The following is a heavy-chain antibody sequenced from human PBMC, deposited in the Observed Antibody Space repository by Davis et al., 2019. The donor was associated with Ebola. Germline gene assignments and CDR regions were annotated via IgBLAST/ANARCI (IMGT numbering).Heavy chain of an antibody. CDR1: GYTFTGYY. CDR2: INPNSGGT. V-gene: IGHV1-2*04. Sequence: ASVKVSCKASGYTFTGYYMHWVRQAPGQGLEWMGWINPNSGGTNYAQKFQGWVTMTRDTSISTAYMELSRLRSDDTAVYYCARTDYDFWSGYYTDNWFDPWGQGTLVTVSS. CDR3: ARTDYDFWSGYYTDNWFDP. D-gene: IGHD3-3*01. J-gene: IGHJ5*02.